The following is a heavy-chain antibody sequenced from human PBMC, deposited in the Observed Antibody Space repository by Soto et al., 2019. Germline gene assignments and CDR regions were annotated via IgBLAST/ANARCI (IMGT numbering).Heavy chain of an antibody. D-gene: IGHD3-10*01. Sequence: PGGSLRLSCAASGFTFRRYSINWVRQAPGKGLEWVSSTSGGSDFTHYADSVKGRFSISRDNAKSSVFLQMHSLRAEDTAVYYCAREDYYYFFKYWGQGA. J-gene: IGHJ4*02. CDR2: TSGGSDFT. V-gene: IGHV3-21*01. CDR1: GFTFRRYS. CDR3: AREDYYYFFKY.